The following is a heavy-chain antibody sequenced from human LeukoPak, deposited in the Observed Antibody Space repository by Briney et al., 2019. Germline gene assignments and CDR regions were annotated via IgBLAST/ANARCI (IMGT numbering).Heavy chain of an antibody. D-gene: IGHD5-18*01. CDR2: IYPGDSDT. CDR3: ARRASEYSYGEGIDY. CDR1: GYSFTSYW. Sequence: GESLKISCKGSGYSFTSYWIGWVRQMPAKGLEWMGIIYPGDSDTRYSPSFQGQVTISADKSISTAYLQWSSLKASDTAMYYCARRASEYSYGEGIDYWGQGTLVTVSS. J-gene: IGHJ4*02. V-gene: IGHV5-51*01.